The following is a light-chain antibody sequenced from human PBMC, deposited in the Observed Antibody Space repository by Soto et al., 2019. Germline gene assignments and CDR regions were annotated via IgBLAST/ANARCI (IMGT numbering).Light chain of an antibody. Sequence: DIQMTQSPSTLSASVGDRVTITCRASQSISSLLAWYQQKPGKAPKLLIYKTSSLRSGVPSRFIGSGSGTEFTLTISSLQPDDFATYYCQQYENFSPFGGGTKVEIK. J-gene: IGKJ4*02. V-gene: IGKV1-5*03. CDR2: KTS. CDR3: QQYENFSP. CDR1: QSISSL.